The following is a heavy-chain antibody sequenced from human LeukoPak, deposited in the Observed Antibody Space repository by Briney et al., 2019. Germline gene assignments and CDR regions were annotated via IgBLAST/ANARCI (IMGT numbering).Heavy chain of an antibody. V-gene: IGHV3-53*01. CDR3: ARTRLDAFDI. CDR1: GLTVSSNY. CDR2: IYRGGNT. J-gene: IGHJ3*02. Sequence: GGSLRLSCAASGLTVSSNYMSWVRQAPGKGLEWVSIIYRGGNTYYADSVKGRFTISRDNSKNMVFLQMNSLRVEDTAVFYCARTRLDAFDIWGQGTMVTVSS. D-gene: IGHD6-19*01.